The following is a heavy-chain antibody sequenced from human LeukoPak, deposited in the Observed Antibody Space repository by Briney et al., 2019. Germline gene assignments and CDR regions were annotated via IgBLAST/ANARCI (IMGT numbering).Heavy chain of an antibody. CDR3: ARDKGYKTFDY. CDR2: MNYDGSEV. J-gene: IGHJ4*02. CDR1: GFTFISSW. D-gene: IGHD1-14*01. Sequence: GGSLRLSCAASGFTFISSWMNRVRQAPGKGLEWVAGMNYDGSEVYYVDSVKGRFNISRDNAKDSLFLQMDSLRAEDTALYYCARDKGYKTFDYWGQGTLVTVSS. V-gene: IGHV3-7*01.